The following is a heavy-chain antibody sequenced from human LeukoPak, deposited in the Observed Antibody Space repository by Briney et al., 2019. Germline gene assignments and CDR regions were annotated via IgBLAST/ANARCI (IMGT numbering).Heavy chain of an antibody. V-gene: IGHV3-20*04. D-gene: IGHD2-2*01. CDR3: ARDLRTRGSIDY. CDR2: INWNGGST. CDR1: GFTFSSCG. J-gene: IGHJ4*02. Sequence: TGGSLRLSCAASGFTFSSCGMSWVRQAPGKGLEWVSGINWNGGSTGYADSVKGRFTISRDNAKNSLYLQMNSLRAEDTALYYCARDLRTRGSIDYWGQGTLVTVSS.